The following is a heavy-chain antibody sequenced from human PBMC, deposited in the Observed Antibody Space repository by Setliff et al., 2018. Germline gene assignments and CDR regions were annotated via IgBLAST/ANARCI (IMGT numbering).Heavy chain of an antibody. D-gene: IGHD1-26*01. V-gene: IGHV3-30*02. CDR1: GFTFSTYY. CDR3: AKGLHPSIVGATYPDY. J-gene: IGHJ4*02. Sequence: GGSLRLSCAASGFTFSTYYMHWVRQPPGKGLEWVAFVHYDGVNKHYRDSVKGRFTISRDDSKNTLYLQMNSLRPDDTAVYYCAKGLHPSIVGATYPDYWGQGTLVTVSS. CDR2: VHYDGVNK.